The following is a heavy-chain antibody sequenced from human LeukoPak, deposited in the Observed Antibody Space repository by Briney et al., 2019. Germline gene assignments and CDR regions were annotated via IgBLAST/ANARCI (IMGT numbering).Heavy chain of an antibody. V-gene: IGHV1-58*02. J-gene: IGHJ4*02. CDR3: AAHVGGYSFGSFDY. CDR1: GFTFTSSA. Sequence: ASVKVSCKASGFTFTSSAMQWVRQARGQRLEWIGWIVVGSGNTNYAQKFQERVTITRDMSTSTAYMELSSLRSEDTAVYYCAAHVGGYSFGSFDYWGQGTLVTVSS. D-gene: IGHD5-18*01. CDR2: IVVGSGNT.